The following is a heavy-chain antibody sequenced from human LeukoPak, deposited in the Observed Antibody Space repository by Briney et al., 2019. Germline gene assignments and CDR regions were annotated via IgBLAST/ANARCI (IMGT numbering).Heavy chain of an antibody. CDR2: IIPIFGTA. CDR3: ARQQTYYYDSSGYYPFGY. D-gene: IGHD3-22*01. CDR1: GGTFSSYA. Sequence: ASVKVSCKASGGTFSSYAISWVRQAPGQGLEWMGGIIPIFGTANYAQKFQGRVTITADESTSTAYMELSSLRSEDTAVYYCARQQTYYYDSSGYYPFGYWGQGTLVTVSS. J-gene: IGHJ4*02. V-gene: IGHV1-69*13.